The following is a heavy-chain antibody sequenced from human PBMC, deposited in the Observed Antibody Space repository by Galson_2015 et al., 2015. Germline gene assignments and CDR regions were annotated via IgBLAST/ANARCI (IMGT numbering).Heavy chain of an antibody. D-gene: IGHD5-24*01. V-gene: IGHV3-23*01. J-gene: IGHJ4*02. Sequence: SLRLSCAASGFTFSSAGMTWVRQVPGKGLEWVSVVSASGTNTYCADSVKGRFTISRDNAKNTLYLQMNSLRAEDTAVYYCAKDLQMSRWGQGTLVTVSS. CDR1: GFTFSSAG. CDR2: VSASGTNT. CDR3: AKDLQMSR.